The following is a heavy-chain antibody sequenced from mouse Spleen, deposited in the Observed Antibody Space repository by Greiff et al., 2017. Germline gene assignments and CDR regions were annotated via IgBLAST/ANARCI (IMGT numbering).Heavy chain of an antibody. CDR3: ARRIGAMDY. CDR2: ISNGGGST. CDR1: GFTFSDYY. V-gene: IGHV5-12*02. Sequence: EVMLVESGGGLVQPGGSLKLSCATSGFTFSDYYMYWVRQTPEKRLEWVAYISNGGGSTYYPDTVKGRFTISRDNAKNTLYLQMSRLKSEDTAMYYCARRIGAMDYWGQGTSVTVSS. J-gene: IGHJ4*01. D-gene: IGHD2-14*01.